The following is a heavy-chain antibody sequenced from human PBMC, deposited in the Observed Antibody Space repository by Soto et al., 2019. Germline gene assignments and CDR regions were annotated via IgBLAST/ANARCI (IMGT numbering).Heavy chain of an antibody. CDR2: ISYDGSNK. Sequence: QVQLVESGGGVVQPGRSLRLSCAASGFTFSRYAMHWVRQAPGKGLEWVAVISYDGSNKYYADSVKGRFTISRDNSKNTLYLQMNSLRAEDTAVYYCARDGAAGSAEYFQHWGQGTLVTVSS. CDR3: ARDGAAGSAEYFQH. J-gene: IGHJ1*01. D-gene: IGHD6-13*01. CDR1: GFTFSRYA. V-gene: IGHV3-30-3*01.